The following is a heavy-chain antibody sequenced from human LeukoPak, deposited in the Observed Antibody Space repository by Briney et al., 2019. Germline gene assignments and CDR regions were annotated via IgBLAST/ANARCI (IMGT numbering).Heavy chain of an antibody. CDR2: IYSGGST. CDR3: ARAPPYSTVPYYFDY. J-gene: IGHJ4*02. Sequence: GGSLRLSCAASGFTVSSNYMSWVRQAPGKGLEWVSVIYSGGSTYYADSVKGRFTISRDNSKNTLYLQMNSLRAEDTAMYYCARAPPYSTVPYYFDYWGQGTLVTVSS. D-gene: IGHD4-17*01. V-gene: IGHV3-66*01. CDR1: GFTVSSNY.